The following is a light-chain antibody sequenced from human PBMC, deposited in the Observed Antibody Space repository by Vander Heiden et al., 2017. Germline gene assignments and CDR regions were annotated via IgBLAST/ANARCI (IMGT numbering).Light chain of an antibody. J-gene: IGKJ3*01. CDR1: QGISNY. CDR3: QKYNTGVT. Sequence: DTLTITCRASQGISNYLAWYQQRPGQVPKLLIYAAYTLQSGVPSRFSGGGSGTDFTLTISGLQPEDVATYYCQKYNTGVTFGPGTKVELK. CDR2: AAY. V-gene: IGKV1-27*01.